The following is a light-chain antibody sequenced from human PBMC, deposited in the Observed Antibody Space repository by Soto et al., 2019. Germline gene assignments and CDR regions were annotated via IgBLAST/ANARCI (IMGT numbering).Light chain of an antibody. CDR2: AAS. V-gene: IGKV1-39*01. CDR3: QESISNLGT. J-gene: IGKJ3*01. Sequence: DIQMTQSPSSLSASVGESVTFTCRASQSISYSLNWFQQKPGKAPKVLIYAASSLPSGVPSRFSGSGSGTELTLTINSLQREDFATYYCQESISNLGTFGPGTTVDIK. CDR1: QSISYS.